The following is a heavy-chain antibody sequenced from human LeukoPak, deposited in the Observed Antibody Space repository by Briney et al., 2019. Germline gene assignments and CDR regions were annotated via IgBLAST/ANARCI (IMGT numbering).Heavy chain of an antibody. CDR1: GGSISSYY. CDR3: ARDLRRSVAAGTYYYYYGMDV. D-gene: IGHD6-19*01. J-gene: IGHJ6*02. Sequence: SETLSLTCTVSGGSISSYYWSWIRQPAGEGLEWIWRIYTSGSTNYNPSLKSRVTMSVDTSKNQFSLKLSSVTAADTAVYYCARDLRRSVAAGTYYYYYGMDVWGQGTTVTVSS. CDR2: IYTSGST. V-gene: IGHV4-4*07.